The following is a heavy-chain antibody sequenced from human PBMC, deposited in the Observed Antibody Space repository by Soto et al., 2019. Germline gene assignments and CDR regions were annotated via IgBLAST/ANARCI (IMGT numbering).Heavy chain of an antibody. D-gene: IGHD4-17*01. CDR1: GGSISSGDYY. CDR3: AIYGGNSVDFDY. J-gene: IGHJ4*02. V-gene: IGHV4-30-4*01. Sequence: QVQLQESGPGLVKPSQTLSLTCTVSGGSISSGDYYWSWIRQPPGKGLEWIGYIYYSGSTYYNPSLKSRVTISVDTSKNHFSLKLSTVTAADPAVYYCAIYGGNSVDFDYWGQGTLVTVSS. CDR2: IYYSGST.